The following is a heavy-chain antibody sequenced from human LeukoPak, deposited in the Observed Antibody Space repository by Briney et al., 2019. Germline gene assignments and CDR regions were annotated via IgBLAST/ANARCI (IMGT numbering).Heavy chain of an antibody. CDR1: GFTFSSYA. CDR2: ISGGGGST. Sequence: GGSLRLSCAASGFTFSSYAMNWVRQGPGKGLEWVSAISGGGGSTYYRDSVKGRFTISRDNSKNTLYLQMNSLRAEDTAVYYCAGEYSSGYYYEYWGQGTLVTVSS. V-gene: IGHV3-23*01. J-gene: IGHJ4*02. CDR3: AGEYSSGYYYEY. D-gene: IGHD3-22*01.